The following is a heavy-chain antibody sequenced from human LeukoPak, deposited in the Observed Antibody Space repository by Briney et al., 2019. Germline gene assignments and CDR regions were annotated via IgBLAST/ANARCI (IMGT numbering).Heavy chain of an antibody. V-gene: IGHV4-59*12. CDR3: ARSRYCSSTSCSTNWFDP. CDR1: GGAIGTYY. J-gene: IGHJ5*02. CDR2: IYYSGST. Sequence: SETLSLTCTVSGGAIGTYYWSWIRQPPGKGLEWIGYIYYSGSTNYNPSLKSRVAISVDTSKNQFSLKLSSVTAADTAVYYCARSRYCSSTSCSTNWFDPWGQGTLVTVSS. D-gene: IGHD2-2*01.